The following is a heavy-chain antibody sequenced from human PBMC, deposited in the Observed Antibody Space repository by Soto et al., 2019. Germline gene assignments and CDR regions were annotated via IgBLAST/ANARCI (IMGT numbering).Heavy chain of an antibody. V-gene: IGHV3-15*01. CDR2: IKSKTDGGTT. CDR1: GFTFSNAW. J-gene: IGHJ4*02. D-gene: IGHD3-10*01. CDR3: TTDQARLWFGELLSYY. Sequence: GGSLRLSCAASGFTFSNAWMSWVRQAPGKGLEWVGRIKSKTDGGTTDYAAPVKGRFTISRDDSKNTLYLQMNSLKTEDTAVYYCTTDQARLWFGELLSYYWGQGTLVTVSS.